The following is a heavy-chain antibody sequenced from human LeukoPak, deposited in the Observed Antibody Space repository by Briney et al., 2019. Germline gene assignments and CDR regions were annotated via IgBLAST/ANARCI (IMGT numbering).Heavy chain of an antibody. V-gene: IGHV3-23*01. CDR2: ISGSGGST. CDR1: GFTFSSYA. J-gene: IGHJ1*01. D-gene: IGHD6-19*01. Sequence: GGSLRLSCAASGFTFSSYAMSWLRQAPGKGLEWVSAISGSGGSTYYADSVKGRFTISRDNSKNTLYLQMNSLRAEATAVYYCASHSSGWYEEYFQHWGQGTLVTVSS. CDR3: ASHSSGWYEEYFQH.